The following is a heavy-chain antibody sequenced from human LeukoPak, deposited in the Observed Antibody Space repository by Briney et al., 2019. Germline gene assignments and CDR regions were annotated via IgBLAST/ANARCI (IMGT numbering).Heavy chain of an antibody. CDR3: TTAASYSSSWYGGDAFDI. V-gene: IGHV3-15*01. D-gene: IGHD6-13*01. CDR1: AFTFSNAW. J-gene: IGHJ3*02. CDR2: IKSKTDGGTT. Sequence: PGGSLRLSCAASAFTFSNAWMSWVRQAPGKGLEWVGRIKSKTDGGTTDYAAPVKGRFTISRDDSKNTLYLQMNSLKTEDTAVYYCTTAASYSSSWYGGDAFDIWGQGTMVTVSS.